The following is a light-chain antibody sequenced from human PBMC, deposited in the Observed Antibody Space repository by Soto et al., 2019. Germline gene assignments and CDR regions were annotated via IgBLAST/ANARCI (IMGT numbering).Light chain of an antibody. V-gene: IGKV3-15*01. CDR3: QQYDNWPLT. CDR2: GAS. CDR1: QGIRND. Sequence: MTQSPSSLSASVGDRVTITCRASQGIRNDLGWYQQKPGQAPRFLIYGASTRATGIPARFSGSGSGTEFTLTISSLQSEDFAVYYCQQYDNWPLTFGGGTKVEIK. J-gene: IGKJ4*01.